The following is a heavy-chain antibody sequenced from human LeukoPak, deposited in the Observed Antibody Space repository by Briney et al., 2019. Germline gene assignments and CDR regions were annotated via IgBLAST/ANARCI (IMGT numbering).Heavy chain of an antibody. CDR3: ARGRGVFGVVHYYMDV. Sequence: SETLSLTCAAYGGSFSGYYWSWIRQPPGKGLEWIGEINHSGSTNYNPSLKSRVTISVDTSKNQFSLKLSSVTAADTAVYYCARGRGVFGVVHYYMDVWGKGTTVTVSS. D-gene: IGHD3-3*01. J-gene: IGHJ6*03. V-gene: IGHV4-34*01. CDR1: GGSFSGYY. CDR2: INHSGST.